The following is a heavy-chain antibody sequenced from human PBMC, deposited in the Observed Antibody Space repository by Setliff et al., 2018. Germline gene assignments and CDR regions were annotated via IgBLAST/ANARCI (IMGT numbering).Heavy chain of an antibody. J-gene: IGHJ4*02. CDR2: ISAYNGKT. CDR1: GYTFTSYG. Sequence: ASVKVSCKASGYTFTSYGISWVRQAPGQGLEWMGWISAYNGKTKYAQKFQGGVTMTTDTSTRTAYMEVTSLRSDDTAVYYCATEKFPGDWGDYWGQGTLVTVSS. D-gene: IGHD2-21*01. CDR3: ATEKFPGDWGDY. V-gene: IGHV1-18*01.